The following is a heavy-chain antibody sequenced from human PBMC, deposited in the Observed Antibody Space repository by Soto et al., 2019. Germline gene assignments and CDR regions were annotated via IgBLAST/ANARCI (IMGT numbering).Heavy chain of an antibody. V-gene: IGHV4-34*01. J-gene: IGHJ6*03. CDR3: ARIRRWFGELFGYYYYYMDV. CDR2: INHSGTT. D-gene: IGHD3-10*01. Sequence: PSETLSLTCTVFGGSFRSYCWTWIRQPQGEGLEWIGEINHSGTTNYNPSLKSRVTISVNTSKNQFSLKLSSVTAADTAVYYCARIRRWFGELFGYYYYYMDVWGKGTTVTVSS. CDR1: GGSFRSYC.